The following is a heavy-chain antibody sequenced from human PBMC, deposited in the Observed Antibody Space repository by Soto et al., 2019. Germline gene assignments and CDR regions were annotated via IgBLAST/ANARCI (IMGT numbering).Heavy chain of an antibody. V-gene: IGHV1-18*04. D-gene: IGHD2-8*01. CDR2: ISAYNGNT. CDR3: ARGRYCTNGVCYTPDP. J-gene: IGHJ5*02. CDR1: GYTFTSYG. Sequence: ASVKVSCKASGYTFTSYGISWVRQAPGQGLEWMGWISAYNGNTNYAQKLQGRVTMTTDTSTSTAYMELRSLRSDDTAVYYCARGRYCTNGVCYTPDPWGQGTLVSVSS.